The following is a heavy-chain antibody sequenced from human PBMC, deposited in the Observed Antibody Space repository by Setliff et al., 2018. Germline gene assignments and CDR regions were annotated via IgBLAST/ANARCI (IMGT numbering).Heavy chain of an antibody. J-gene: IGHJ6*03. D-gene: IGHD3-10*01. V-gene: IGHV3-11*04. Sequence: PGGSLRLSCAASGFTFSEYYMNWIRQAPGKGLEWVSYISTSGNTVDYAASVKGRFSISRDNAKNVLYLEMNSLRAEDTAVYYCARDITLTTIREGGMDVWGKGTTVTVS. CDR2: ISTSGNTV. CDR3: ARDITLTTIREGGMDV. CDR1: GFTFSEYY.